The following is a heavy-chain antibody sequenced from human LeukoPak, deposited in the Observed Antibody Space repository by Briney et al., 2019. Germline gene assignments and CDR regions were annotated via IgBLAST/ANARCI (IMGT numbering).Heavy chain of an antibody. J-gene: IGHJ4*02. Sequence: GGSLRLSCAASGFTFSNAWMNWVRQAPGKGLEWVGRIKSKTGGGTTDYAAPVKGRFTISRDDSKNTLYMQMNRLKTEHTGVYYCTTDRGYKYGFNYFDYWGQGTLVTVSS. CDR2: IKSKTGGGTT. D-gene: IGHD5-18*01. CDR3: TTDRGYKYGFNYFDY. V-gene: IGHV3-15*01. CDR1: GFTFSNAW.